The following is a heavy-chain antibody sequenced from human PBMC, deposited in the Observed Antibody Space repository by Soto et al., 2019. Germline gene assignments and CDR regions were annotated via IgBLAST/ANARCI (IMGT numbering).Heavy chain of an antibody. D-gene: IGHD6-6*01. V-gene: IGHV4-4*02. J-gene: IGHJ3*02. CDR2: IHHSGST. CDR3: ARDIRYSSSPGAFAI. CDR1: GGSISSSNW. Sequence: SETLSLTCAVSGGSISSSNWWSWVRQPPGKGLEWIGEIHHSGSTNYNPSLKSRVTISVDKSKNQFSLKLSSVTAADTAVYYCARDIRYSSSPGAFAIWGQGTMVTVSS.